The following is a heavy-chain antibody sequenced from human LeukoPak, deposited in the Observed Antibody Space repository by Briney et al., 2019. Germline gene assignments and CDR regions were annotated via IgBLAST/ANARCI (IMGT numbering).Heavy chain of an antibody. Sequence: SETLSLTCAVYGGSFSSYYWSWIRQPPGKGLEWIGYIYYSGSTNYNPSLKSRVAISVDTSKNQFSLKLSSVTAADTAVYYCARDSGSYSGAFDIWGQGTMVTVSS. CDR1: GGSFSSYY. CDR3: ARDSGSYSGAFDI. V-gene: IGHV4-59*01. D-gene: IGHD1-26*01. CDR2: IYYSGST. J-gene: IGHJ3*02.